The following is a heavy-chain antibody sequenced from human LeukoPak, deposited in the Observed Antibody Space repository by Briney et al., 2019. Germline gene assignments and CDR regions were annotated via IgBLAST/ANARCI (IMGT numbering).Heavy chain of an antibody. CDR2: ISYDESNK. J-gene: IGHJ4*02. Sequence: GRSLRLSCAASGFTFSSYAMHWVRQAPGKGLEWVAVISYDESNKYYADSVKGRFTISRDNSKNTLYLQMNSLRAEDTAVYYCARDPEDTAMADYWGQGTLVTVSS. D-gene: IGHD5-18*01. CDR3: ARDPEDTAMADY. V-gene: IGHV3-30*04. CDR1: GFTFSSYA.